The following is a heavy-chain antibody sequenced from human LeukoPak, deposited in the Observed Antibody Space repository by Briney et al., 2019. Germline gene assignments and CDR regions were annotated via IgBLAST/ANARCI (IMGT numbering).Heavy chain of an antibody. V-gene: IGHV3-23*01. CDR1: GFTFSSYA. CDR3: AKDLYGSGDY. J-gene: IGHJ4*02. Sequence: GGSLRLSCAASGFTFSSYAMSWVRQAPGKGLEWVSAISGSGGSTYYADSVKGRFTISRDNAKNSLYLQMNSLRAEDTALYYCAKDLYGSGDYWGQGTLVTVSS. CDR2: ISGSGGST. D-gene: IGHD3-10*01.